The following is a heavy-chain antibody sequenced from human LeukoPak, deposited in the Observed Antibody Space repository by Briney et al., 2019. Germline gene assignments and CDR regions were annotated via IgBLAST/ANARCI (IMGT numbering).Heavy chain of an antibody. CDR3: SRDVV. CDR1: GFTLTNYY. Sequence: ASVKVSCKASGFTLTNYYIHWVRQAPGQGLEWMGVIDPSGGRTSYSQKFQGRVTMTRDTSTSTVYMALSNLRSEDTAVYYCSRDVVWSQGTLVTVSS. V-gene: IGHV1-46*01. CDR2: IDPSGGRT. J-gene: IGHJ4*02.